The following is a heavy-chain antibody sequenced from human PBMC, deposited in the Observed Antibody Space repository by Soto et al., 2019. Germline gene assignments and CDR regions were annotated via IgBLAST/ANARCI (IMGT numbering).Heavy chain of an antibody. V-gene: IGHV3-30*03. CDR3: ARARVVVVAAPWFDT. Sequence: GGSLRLSCAASGFTFSSYGMHWVRQAPGKGLEWVAVISYDGSNKYYADSVKGRFTISRDNSKNTLYLQMNSLRAEDTAVYYCARARVVVVAAPWFDTWGQGTLVTVSS. CDR1: GFTFSSYG. D-gene: IGHD2-15*01. J-gene: IGHJ5*02. CDR2: ISYDGSNK.